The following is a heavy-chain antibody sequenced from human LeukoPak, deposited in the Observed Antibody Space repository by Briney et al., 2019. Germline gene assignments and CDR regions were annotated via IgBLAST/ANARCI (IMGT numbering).Heavy chain of an antibody. CDR1: GFTFSSYS. CDR3: ARKKYYYDTSTYGWFDP. CDR2: ISSSSSYI. Sequence: PGGSLRLSCAASGFTFSSYSMNWVRQAPGKGLEWVSSISSSSSYIYYADSVKGRFTISRDNAKNSLYLQMNSLRVEDTAVYYCARKKYYYDTSTYGWFDPWGQGTLVTVS. J-gene: IGHJ5*02. D-gene: IGHD3-22*01. V-gene: IGHV3-21*01.